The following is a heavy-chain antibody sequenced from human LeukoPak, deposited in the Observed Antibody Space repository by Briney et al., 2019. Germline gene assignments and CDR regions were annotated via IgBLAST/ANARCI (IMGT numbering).Heavy chain of an antibody. J-gene: IGHJ4*02. CDR2: IKEDGSEK. CDR3: ARSRSGYYEDY. D-gene: IGHD3-22*01. V-gene: IGHV3-7*01. Sequence: PGGSLRLSCAASGFTLSSYAMSWVRQAPGKGLEWVANIKEDGSEKYYVDSVKGRFTISRDNAKNSLSLQVNSLSAEDTAVYYCARSRSGYYEDYWGQGTLVTVSS. CDR1: GFTLSSYA.